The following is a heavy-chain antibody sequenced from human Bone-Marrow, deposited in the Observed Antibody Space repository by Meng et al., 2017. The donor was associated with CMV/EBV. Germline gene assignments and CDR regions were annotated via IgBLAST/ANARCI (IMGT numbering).Heavy chain of an antibody. J-gene: IGHJ4*02. CDR3: ARDTGNTYAYTGVFDH. V-gene: IGHV3-7*01. D-gene: IGHD5-18*01. CDR1: FTFSSHW. CDR2: IKQDGSET. Sequence: FTFSSHWMSWVRQAPGKGLEWVANIKQDGSETYYVDSVKGRFTMSRDNAKNSLYLQMNSLRAEDTAVYYCARDTGNTYAYTGVFDHWGQGTLVTVSS.